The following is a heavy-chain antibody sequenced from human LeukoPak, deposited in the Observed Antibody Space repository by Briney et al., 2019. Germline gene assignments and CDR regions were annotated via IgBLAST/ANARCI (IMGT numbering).Heavy chain of an antibody. V-gene: IGHV3-7*01. J-gene: IGHJ4*02. CDR2: IKQDGSDK. Sequence: GGSLRLSCAASGFTFSSYAMHWVRQAPGKGLEWVATIKQDGSDKYYVDSVRGRFTISKDNAKNSLYLQMNSLRAEDTAVYYCVRDFSLTRLERPFDYWGQGTLVTVSS. D-gene: IGHD1-1*01. CDR1: GFTFSSYA. CDR3: VRDFSLTRLERPFDY.